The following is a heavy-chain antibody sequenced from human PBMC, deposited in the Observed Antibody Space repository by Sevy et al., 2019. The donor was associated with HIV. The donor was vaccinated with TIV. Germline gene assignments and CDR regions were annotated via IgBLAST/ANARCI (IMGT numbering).Heavy chain of an antibody. Sequence: GGSLRLSCAASAFTFSSYAMHWVRQAPGKGLEWVAVISYDGNDKDYADSVKGRFTISRDNSKNTLYLQMNSLRIEDTAVYYCARAQGVLLWFGEFTLWGPGTLVTVSS. J-gene: IGHJ4*02. CDR2: ISYDGNDK. V-gene: IGHV3-30*04. CDR1: AFTFSSYA. D-gene: IGHD3-10*01. CDR3: ARAQGVLLWFGEFTL.